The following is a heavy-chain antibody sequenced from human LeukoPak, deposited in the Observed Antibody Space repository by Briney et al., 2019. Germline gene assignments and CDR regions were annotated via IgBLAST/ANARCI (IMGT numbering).Heavy chain of an antibody. CDR2: IYYSGST. Sequence: KTSETLSLTCTVSGGSISSSSYYWGWIRQPPGKGLEWIGSIYYSGSTYYNPSLKSRVTISVGTSKNQFSLKLSSVTAADTAVYYCARRSYDFWSGYGNWFDPWGQGTLVTVSS. CDR1: GGSISSSSYY. CDR3: ARRSYDFWSGYGNWFDP. V-gene: IGHV4-39*01. J-gene: IGHJ5*02. D-gene: IGHD3-3*01.